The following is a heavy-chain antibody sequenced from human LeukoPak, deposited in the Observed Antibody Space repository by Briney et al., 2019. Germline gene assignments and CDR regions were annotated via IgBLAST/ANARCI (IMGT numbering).Heavy chain of an antibody. Sequence: GRSLRLSCAASGFTFSSYAMSWVRQAPGKGLEWVSVISGSGGSTYYADSVKGRFTISRDNSRNTLYLQMNSLRAEDTAVYYCAKDQADYCSSTSCHVDYWGQGTLVTVSS. CDR1: GFTFSSYA. V-gene: IGHV3-23*01. CDR2: ISGSGGST. CDR3: AKDQADYCSSTSCHVDY. D-gene: IGHD2-2*01. J-gene: IGHJ4*02.